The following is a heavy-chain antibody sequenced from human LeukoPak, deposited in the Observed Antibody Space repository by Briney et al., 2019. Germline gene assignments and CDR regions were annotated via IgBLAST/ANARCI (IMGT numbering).Heavy chain of an antibody. Sequence: SVKVSCKASGGTFSSYAISWVRQAPGQGLEWMGRIIPILGIANYAQKFQGRVTITADKSTSTAYMELSSLRSEDTAVYYCATADSSSWHLDYWGQGTLVTVSS. J-gene: IGHJ4*02. D-gene: IGHD6-13*01. CDR3: ATADSSSWHLDY. CDR1: GGTFSSYA. V-gene: IGHV1-69*04. CDR2: IIPILGIA.